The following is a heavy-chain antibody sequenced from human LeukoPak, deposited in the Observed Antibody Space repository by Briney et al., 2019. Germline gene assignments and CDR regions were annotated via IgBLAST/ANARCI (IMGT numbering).Heavy chain of an antibody. CDR3: ARGDRAAPSAPFDY. D-gene: IGHD2-15*01. V-gene: IGHV1-18*01. CDR2: ISAYNGNT. J-gene: IGHJ4*02. CDR1: GYTFTSYG. Sequence: ASVKVSCKASGYTFTSYGISWVRQAPGQGLEWMGWISAYNGNTSYAQKLQGRVTMTTDTSTSTAYMELRSLRSDDTAVYYCARGDRAAPSAPFDYWGQGTLVTVSS.